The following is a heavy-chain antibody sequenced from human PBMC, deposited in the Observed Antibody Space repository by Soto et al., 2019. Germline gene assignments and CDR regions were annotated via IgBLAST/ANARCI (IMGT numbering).Heavy chain of an antibody. D-gene: IGHD3-22*01. CDR2: IDPSDSYT. V-gene: IGHV5-10-1*01. CDR1: GYSFTSYW. J-gene: IGHJ4*02. CDR3: ASLLFPYASSPLLDY. Sequence: EVQLVQSGAEVKKPGESLRISCKGSGYSFTSYWISWVRQMPGKGLEWMGRIDPSDSYTNYSPSFQGHVTISADKSISTASLQWSSLKASDTAMDYGASLLFPYASSPLLDYWGQGTLVTVSS.